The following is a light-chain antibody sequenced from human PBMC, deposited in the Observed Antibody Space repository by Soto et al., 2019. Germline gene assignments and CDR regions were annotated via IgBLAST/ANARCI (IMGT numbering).Light chain of an antibody. V-gene: IGKV1-27*01. CDR3: QKYNSAPRT. CDR2: AAS. CDR1: QGIGNF. J-gene: IGKJ1*01. Sequence: DIQMTQSPSSLSASVGDRVTISCRASQGIGNFLAWYQQKPGKVPKLLILAASTLQSGVPSRFSGSGSGTDFTLTVSSLQPEDVATYYCQKYNSAPRTFGPGTKVEI.